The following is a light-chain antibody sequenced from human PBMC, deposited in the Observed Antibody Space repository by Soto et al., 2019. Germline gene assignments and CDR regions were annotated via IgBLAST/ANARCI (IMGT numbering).Light chain of an antibody. CDR1: QGISTY. Sequence: DIQMTQSPSSLSASVGDRVTITCRASQGISTYLAWYQQKPGKVPKLLIYAASTLQSGVPSRFSGSGSGTDFTLTISSLQPEDVATYYCQKYNSALLLTFGGGTKVEIK. CDR3: QKYNSALLLT. CDR2: AAS. J-gene: IGKJ4*01. V-gene: IGKV1-27*01.